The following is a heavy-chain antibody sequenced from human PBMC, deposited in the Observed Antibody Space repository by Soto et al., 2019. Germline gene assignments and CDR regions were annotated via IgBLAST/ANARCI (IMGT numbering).Heavy chain of an antibody. Sequence: GGSLRLSCAASGFTFTSQAMSWVRQTPGKGLEWVSTFGYSDSRTFYADSVKGRFTISRDNSKNTLYLQMNSLRVEDTAIYYCAKVLNRDYDMIFGLWGQGTLVTV. D-gene: IGHD3-3*01. J-gene: IGHJ4*02. V-gene: IGHV3-23*01. CDR1: GFTFTSQA. CDR3: AKVLNRDYDMIFGL. CDR2: FGYSDSRT.